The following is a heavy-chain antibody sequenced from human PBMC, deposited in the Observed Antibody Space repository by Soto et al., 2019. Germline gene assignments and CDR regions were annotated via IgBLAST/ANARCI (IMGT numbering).Heavy chain of an antibody. CDR2: IGSSGST. CDR1: GFTFDTYA. D-gene: IGHD3-3*01. J-gene: IGHJ4*02. CDR3: AKGFRSLEWYSLAPFDY. Sequence: GGSLRLSCAASGFTFDTYALNWVRQAPGKGLEWVSAIGSSGSTYYADSVKGRFTISRDTPKKTLYLQMNSLRVEGTVKYYCAKGFRSLEWYSLAPFDYWGQGALVTVSS. V-gene: IGHV3-23*01.